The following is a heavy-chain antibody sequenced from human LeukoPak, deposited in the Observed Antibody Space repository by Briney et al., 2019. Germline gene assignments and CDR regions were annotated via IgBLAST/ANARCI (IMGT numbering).Heavy chain of an antibody. CDR1: GFTFSSYG. V-gene: IGHV3-30*18. CDR2: ISYDGSNQ. Sequence: PGRSLRLSCAASGFTFSSYGMHWVRQAPGKGLEWVAVISYDGSNQYYADSVKGRFTISRDNSKNTLYLQMNNLRAEDTAVYYCAKDTSMPLNYWGQGTLVTVPS. CDR3: AKDTSMPLNY. J-gene: IGHJ4*02. D-gene: IGHD2/OR15-2a*01.